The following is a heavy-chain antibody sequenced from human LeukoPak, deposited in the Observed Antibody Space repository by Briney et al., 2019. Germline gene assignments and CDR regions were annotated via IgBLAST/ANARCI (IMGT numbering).Heavy chain of an antibody. CDR1: GLTFSSYS. Sequence: PGGSLRLSCAASGLTFSSYSMNWVRQAPGKGLEWVSSISSSSSYIYYADSVKGRFTISRDNAKNSLYLQMNSLRAEDTAVYYCARVFGVVQQGDGMDVWGQGTTVTVSS. CDR2: ISSSSSYI. CDR3: ARVFGVVQQGDGMDV. D-gene: IGHD3-3*01. V-gene: IGHV3-21*01. J-gene: IGHJ6*02.